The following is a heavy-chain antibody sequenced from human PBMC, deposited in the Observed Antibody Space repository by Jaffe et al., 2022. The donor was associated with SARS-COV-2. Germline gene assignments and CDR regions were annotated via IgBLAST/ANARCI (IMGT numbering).Heavy chain of an antibody. D-gene: IGHD2-8*01. V-gene: IGHV4-31*03. J-gene: IGHJ4*02. CDR1: GGSISSGGYV. CDR3: ARDNLASGMGSFDY. Sequence: QVQLQESGPGLVKASQTLSLTCTVSGGSISSGGYVWNWIRQHPGKGLEWIAYISSDGHTMYNPSLKSRSTISVDTSKNQVSLSLTSVTAADTAVYYCARDNLASGMGSFDYWGQGTLVTVSS. CDR2: ISSDGHT.